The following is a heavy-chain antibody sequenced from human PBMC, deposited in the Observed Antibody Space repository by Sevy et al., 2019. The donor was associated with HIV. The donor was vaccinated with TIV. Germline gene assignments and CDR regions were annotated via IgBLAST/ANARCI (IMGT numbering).Heavy chain of an antibody. CDR3: ARGPYYDYVWGSYRNFDY. D-gene: IGHD3-16*02. V-gene: IGHV3-21*01. CDR1: GFTFSSYS. Sequence: GESLKISCAASGFTFSSYSMNWVRQAPGKGLEWVSSISSSSSYIYYADSVKGRFTISRDNAKNSLYLQMNSLRAEDTAVYYCARGPYYDYVWGSYRNFDYWGQRTLVTVSS. CDR2: ISSSSSYI. J-gene: IGHJ4*02.